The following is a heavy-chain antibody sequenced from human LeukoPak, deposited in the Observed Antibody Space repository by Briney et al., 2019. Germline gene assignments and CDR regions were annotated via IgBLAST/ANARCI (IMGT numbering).Heavy chain of an antibody. J-gene: IGHJ6*02. Sequence: ASVKVSCKASGGTFSSYAISWVRQAPGQGLEWMGGIIPIFGTVNYAQKFQGRVTITADESTSTAYMELSSLRSEDTAVYYCARVDCSSTSCYTSFEFYYYYGMDVWGQGTTVTVSS. CDR2: IIPIFGTV. D-gene: IGHD2-2*02. V-gene: IGHV1-69*13. CDR3: ARVDCSSTSCYTSFEFYYYYGMDV. CDR1: GGTFSSYA.